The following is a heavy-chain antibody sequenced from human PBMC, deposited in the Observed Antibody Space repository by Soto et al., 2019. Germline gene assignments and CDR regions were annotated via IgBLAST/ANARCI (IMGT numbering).Heavy chain of an antibody. D-gene: IGHD2-2*01. V-gene: IGHV6-1*01. CDR3: ARDYCSSTSCLPYYYYYMDV. J-gene: IGHJ6*03. Sequence: SPTLSLTCAISGDSVSSNSAAWNWIRQSPSRGLEWLGRTYYRSKWYNDYAVSVKSRITSNPDTSKNQFSLQLNSVTPEDTAVYYCARDYCSSTSCLPYYYYYMDVWGKGTTVTVSS. CDR1: GDSVSSNSAA. CDR2: TYYRSKWYN.